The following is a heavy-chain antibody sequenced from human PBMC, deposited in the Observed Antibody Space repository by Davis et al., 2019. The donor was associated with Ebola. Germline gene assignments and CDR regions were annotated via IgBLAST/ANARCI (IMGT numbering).Heavy chain of an antibody. V-gene: IGHV4-38-2*02. CDR1: GYSINRGFT. CDR2: IYHSGIT. CDR3: ARANPIFGVVKS. Sequence: SETLSLTCTVSGYSINRGFTWGWIRQPPGKGLEWIGSIYHSGITNYSPSLKSRVTISADTSKNQFSLRLKSVTAADTAVYYCARANPIFGVVKSWGQGTLVTVSS. J-gene: IGHJ4*02. D-gene: IGHD3-3*01.